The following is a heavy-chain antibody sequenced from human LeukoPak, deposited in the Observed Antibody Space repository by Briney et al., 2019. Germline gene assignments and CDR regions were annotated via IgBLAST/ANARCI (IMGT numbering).Heavy chain of an antibody. Sequence: GGSLRLSCAASGFTVSSNYMSWVRQAPGKGLEWVSVIYSGGSTYYADSVKGRFTISRDNSKNTLYLQMNSLRAEDTAVYYCAKDREVVPAGSNDYWGQGTLVTVSS. J-gene: IGHJ4*01. D-gene: IGHD2-2*01. V-gene: IGHV3-66*01. CDR3: AKDREVVPAGSNDY. CDR2: IYSGGST. CDR1: GFTVSSNY.